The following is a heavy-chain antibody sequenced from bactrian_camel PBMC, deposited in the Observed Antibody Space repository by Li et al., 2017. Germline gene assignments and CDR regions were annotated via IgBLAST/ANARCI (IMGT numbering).Heavy chain of an antibody. Sequence: HVQLVESGGGSVQTGGSLRLSCAASDNTVRRRCWGWFRQAPGKEREGVASIGTDDTIMYADSVKGRFTATHGFDKNTLQMDSLKPEDTGMYYCAATRGRTSASLWRPLYDYWGRGTQVTVS. D-gene: IGHD4*01. J-gene: IGHJ4*01. CDR1: DNTVRRRC. CDR3: AATRGRTSASLWRPLYDY. CDR2: IGTDDTI. V-gene: IGHV3S53*01.